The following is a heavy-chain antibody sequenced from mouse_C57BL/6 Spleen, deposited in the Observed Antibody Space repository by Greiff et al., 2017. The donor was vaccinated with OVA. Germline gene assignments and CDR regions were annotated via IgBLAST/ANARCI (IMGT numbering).Heavy chain of an antibody. CDR1: GYTFTSYW. CDR2: IHPNSGST. V-gene: IGHV1-64*01. Sequence: VQLQQSGAELVKPGASVKLSCKASGYTFTSYWMHWVKQRPGQGLEWIGMIHPNSGSTNYNEKFKSKATLTVDKSSSTAYMQLSSLTSEDSAVYYCARYSSGYVDWFAYWGQGTLVTVSA. CDR3: ARYSSGYVDWFAY. J-gene: IGHJ3*01. D-gene: IGHD3-2*02.